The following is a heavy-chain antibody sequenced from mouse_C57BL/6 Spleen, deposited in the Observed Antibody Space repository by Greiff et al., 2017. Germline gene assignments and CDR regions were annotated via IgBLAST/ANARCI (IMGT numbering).Heavy chain of an antibody. CDR1: GFNIKDYY. V-gene: IGHV14-1*01. Sequence: EVQLQESGAELVRPGASVKLSCTASGFNIKDYYMHWVKQRPEQGLEWIGRIAPDDGGTEYAPKFQGQATMTADTSSHTVSLQLSSLTSEDTAVYYCTTDGYCRYYGGQGTTRTVAA. D-gene: IGHD2-3*01. J-gene: IGHJ2*01. CDR3: TTDGYCRYY. CDR2: IAPDDGGT.